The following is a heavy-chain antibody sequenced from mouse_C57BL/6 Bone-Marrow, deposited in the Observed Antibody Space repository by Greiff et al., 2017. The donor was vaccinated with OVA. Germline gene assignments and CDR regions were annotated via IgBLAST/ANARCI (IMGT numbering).Heavy chain of an antibody. Sequence: EVKLVESGGGLVQPGGSLSLSCAASGFTFTDYYMSWVRQPPGKALEWLGFIRNKANGYTTEYSASVKGRFTISRDNSQSILHLQMNAVSAEDSATYYCARYRGGSFAYWGKGTLVTVSA. CDR2: IRNKANGYTT. CDR1: GFTFTDYY. D-gene: IGHD1-1*02. CDR3: ARYRGGSFAY. J-gene: IGHJ3*01. V-gene: IGHV7-3*01.